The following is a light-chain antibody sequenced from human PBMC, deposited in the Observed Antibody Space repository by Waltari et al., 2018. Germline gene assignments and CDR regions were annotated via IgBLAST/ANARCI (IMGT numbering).Light chain of an antibody. V-gene: IGLV2-8*01. CDR2: EVN. CDR3: SSYAGSNRV. CDR1: SSDVGGYVY. Sequence: QSALPQPPSASGSLGQSVTISCTGISSDVGGYVYVSWYQQHPGKAPKVIIYEVNKRPSGVPGRFSGSRSGNTASLTVSGLQAEDEADYYCSSYAGSNRVFGGGTRLTVL. J-gene: IGLJ3*02.